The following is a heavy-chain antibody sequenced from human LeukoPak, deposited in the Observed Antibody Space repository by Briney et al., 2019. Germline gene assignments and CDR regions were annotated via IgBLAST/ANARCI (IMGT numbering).Heavy chain of an antibody. V-gene: IGHV1-46*01. CDR2: INPSGGST. CDR1: GYTFTSYY. CDR3: ARVVPAAIGGFDP. D-gene: IGHD2-2*01. J-gene: IGHJ5*02. Sequence: WASVKVSCKASGYTFTSYYIHWVRQAPGQGLEWMGIINPSGGSTSYAQKFQGRVTMTRDTSTSTVYMELSSLRSEDTAVYYCARVVPAAIGGFDPLGQGTLDTVSS.